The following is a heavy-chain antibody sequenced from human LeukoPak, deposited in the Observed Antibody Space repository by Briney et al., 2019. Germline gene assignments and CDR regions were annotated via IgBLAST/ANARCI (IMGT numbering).Heavy chain of an antibody. Sequence: ASVKVSCKASGYTFTSYYMHWVRLAPGQGLEWMGIINPSGGSTSYAQKFQGRVTMTRDTSTSTVYMELSSLRSEDTAVYYCARDAILRYFDWLSETDAFDIWGQGTMVTVSS. CDR2: INPSGGST. CDR1: GYTFTSYY. J-gene: IGHJ3*02. D-gene: IGHD3-9*01. CDR3: ARDAILRYFDWLSETDAFDI. V-gene: IGHV1-46*01.